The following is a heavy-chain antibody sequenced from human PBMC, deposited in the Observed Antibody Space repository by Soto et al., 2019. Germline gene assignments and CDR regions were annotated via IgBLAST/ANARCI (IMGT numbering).Heavy chain of an antibody. CDR1: GFTFSSYA. J-gene: IGHJ4*02. V-gene: IGHV3-30-3*01. Sequence: HVQLVESGGGVVQPGRSLRLSCAASGFTFSSYAMHWVRQAPGKGLEWVAVISYDGSNKYYADSVKGRFTISRDNSKNTLYLQMNSLRAEDTAVYYCARDRSWRTTVVTLVDYWGQGTLVTVSS. CDR2: ISYDGSNK. D-gene: IGHD4-17*01. CDR3: ARDRSWRTTVVTLVDY.